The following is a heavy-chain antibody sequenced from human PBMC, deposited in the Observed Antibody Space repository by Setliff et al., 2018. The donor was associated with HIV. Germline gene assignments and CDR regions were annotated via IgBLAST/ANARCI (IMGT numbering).Heavy chain of an antibody. J-gene: IGHJ4*02. CDR2: ISGSGDNA. Sequence: GGSLRLSCAASGFTFSSFAMSWVRQVPGKGLAWVSAISGSGDNAYYADSVKGRFTISRDNSENTLYLQMNSLRAEDTAVYYCAKEKGAHSYADYWGQGTPVTVSS. CDR3: AKEKGAHSYADY. V-gene: IGHV3-23*01. CDR1: GFTFSSFA. D-gene: IGHD5-18*01.